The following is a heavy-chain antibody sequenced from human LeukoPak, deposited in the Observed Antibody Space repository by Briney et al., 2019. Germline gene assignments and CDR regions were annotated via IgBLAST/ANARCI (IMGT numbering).Heavy chain of an antibody. Sequence: ASVKVSCKASGYTFTSYGISWVRQAPGQGLEWMGWISAYNGNTNYAQKLQGRVTMTTDISTSTAYMELRSLRSDDTAVYYCARDLRPYYYGSGSYNLFDPWGQGTLVTVSS. CDR2: ISAYNGNT. CDR3: ARDLRPYYYGSGSYNLFDP. V-gene: IGHV1-18*01. CDR1: GYTFTSYG. J-gene: IGHJ5*02. D-gene: IGHD3-10*01.